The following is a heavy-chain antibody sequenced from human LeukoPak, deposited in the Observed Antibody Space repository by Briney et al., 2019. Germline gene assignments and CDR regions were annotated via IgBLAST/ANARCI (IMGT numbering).Heavy chain of an antibody. J-gene: IGHJ4*02. Sequence: PGRSLRLSCAASGFTFSSYAMHWVRQAPGKGLEWVANIEQDGNEKYYVDSVKGRFTISRDNAKNALYLQMSSLRAEDTALYYCARDGYSGSYYDFWGQGTLVTVSS. CDR3: ARDGYSGSYYDF. V-gene: IGHV3-7*01. CDR2: IEQDGNEK. D-gene: IGHD1-26*01. CDR1: GFTFSSYA.